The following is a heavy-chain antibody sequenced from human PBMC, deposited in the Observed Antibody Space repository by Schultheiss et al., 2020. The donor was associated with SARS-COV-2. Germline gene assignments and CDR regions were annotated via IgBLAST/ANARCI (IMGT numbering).Heavy chain of an antibody. J-gene: IGHJ4*02. CDR3: ARGTSELLPVLILDY. V-gene: IGHV4-31*03. CDR1: GGSISSGGYY. Sequence: SETLSLTCTVSGGSISSGGYYWSWIRQHPGKGLEWIGYIYYSGSTYYNPSLKSRVTISVDTSKNQYSLKLSSVTAADTAVYYCARGTSELLPVLILDYWGQGTLVTVSS. D-gene: IGHD1-26*01. CDR2: IYYSGST.